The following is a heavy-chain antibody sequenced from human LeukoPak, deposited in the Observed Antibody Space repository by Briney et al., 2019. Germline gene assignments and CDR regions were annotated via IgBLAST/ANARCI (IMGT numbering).Heavy chain of an antibody. J-gene: IGHJ3*02. CDR3: ARVGWRQWLLGAFDI. CDR1: GGSIGSYY. D-gene: IGHD6-19*01. CDR2: IYYSGST. Sequence: SETLSLTCTVSGGSIGSYYWSWIRQPPGKGLEWIGYIYYSGSTNYNPSLKSRVTISVDTSKNQFSLKLSSVTAADTAVYYCARVGWRQWLLGAFDIWGQGTMVTVSS. V-gene: IGHV4-59*01.